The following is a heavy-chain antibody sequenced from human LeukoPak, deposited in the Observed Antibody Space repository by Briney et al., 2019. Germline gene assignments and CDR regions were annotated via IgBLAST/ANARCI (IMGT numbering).Heavy chain of an antibody. V-gene: IGHV3-33*08. CDR1: GFTFSSYA. CDR2: IRYDGSSK. Sequence: PGGSLRLSCSASGFTFSSYAMHWVRQAPGKGLEWVALIRYDGSSKHYADSVRGRFTISRNNSKNTLYLQMNSLRAEDTAVYYCARDFELSHWGQGTLVTVSS. J-gene: IGHJ4*02. D-gene: IGHD3-16*02. CDR3: ARDFELSH.